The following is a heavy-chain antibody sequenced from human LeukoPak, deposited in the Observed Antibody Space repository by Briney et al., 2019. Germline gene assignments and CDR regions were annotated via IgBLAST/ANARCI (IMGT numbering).Heavy chain of an antibody. CDR1: GGSISSSSYY. Sequence: SETLSLTCTVSGGSISSSSYYWGWIRQPPGKGLEWIGSIYYSGSTYYNPSLKSRVTISLDTSKKQFSLKLSSVTAADTAVYYCARDDTPYGSGSYSNWGQGTLVTVSS. CDR2: IYYSGST. V-gene: IGHV4-39*07. CDR3: ARDDTPYGSGSYSN. J-gene: IGHJ4*02. D-gene: IGHD3-10*01.